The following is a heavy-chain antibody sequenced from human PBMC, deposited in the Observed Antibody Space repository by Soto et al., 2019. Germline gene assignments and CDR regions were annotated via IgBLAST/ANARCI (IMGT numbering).Heavy chain of an antibody. CDR3: ARGFTGARDMDV. Sequence: ASVKVSCKASGYTFTSYDINWVRQATGQGLEWMGWMNPNSGNTGYAQKFQGRVTMTRNTSISTAYMELSSLRSEDTAVYYCARGFTGARDMDVWGKGTTVTVSS. CDR2: MNPNSGNT. J-gene: IGHJ6*03. V-gene: IGHV1-8*01. D-gene: IGHD7-27*01. CDR1: GYTFTSYD.